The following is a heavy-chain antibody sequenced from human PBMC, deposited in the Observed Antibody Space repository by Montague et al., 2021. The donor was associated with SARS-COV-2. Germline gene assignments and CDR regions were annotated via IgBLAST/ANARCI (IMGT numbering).Heavy chain of an antibody. D-gene: IGHD6-19*01. CDR1: GGSISSGSYY. CDR2: ISISGST. J-gene: IGHJ4*02. V-gene: IGHV4-61*02. CDR3: ARDIAVAGLFDY. Sequence: TLSLTCTVSGGSISSGSYYWNRIRQPAGKGLEWIGRISISGSTNYNPSLKSRVTISVDTSKNQFSLKLSSVTAAGTAVYYCARDIAVAGLFDYWGQGTLVTVSS.